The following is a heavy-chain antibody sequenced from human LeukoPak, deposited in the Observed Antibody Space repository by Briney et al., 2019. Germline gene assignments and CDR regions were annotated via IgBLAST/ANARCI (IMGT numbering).Heavy chain of an antibody. D-gene: IGHD5-18*01. J-gene: IGHJ6*02. CDR2: IYYSGST. CDR1: GGSISSYY. V-gene: IGHV4-59*12. CDR3: ARDKGRRGYSYSQGVNRNYYYYGMDV. Sequence: PSETLSLTCTVSGGSISSYYWSWIRQPPGKGLEWIGYIYYSGSTSYIPSLKSRVTIAVDTSRNQFSLRLNSVTAADTAVYYCARDKGRRGYSYSQGVNRNYYYYGMDVWGQGTTVTVSS.